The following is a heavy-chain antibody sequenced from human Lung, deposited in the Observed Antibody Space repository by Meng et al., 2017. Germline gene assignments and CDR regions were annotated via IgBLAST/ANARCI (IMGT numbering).Heavy chain of an antibody. J-gene: IGHJ4*02. V-gene: IGHV4-34*01. D-gene: IGHD4-11*01. CDR2: INHSGST. CDR1: GWFFSDYY. CDR3: ARGPTTMAHDFDY. Sequence: QVQLTPWWAGLLNPSRPLSPTCVVSGWFFSDYYWGWNLQPPGKGLEWIWEINHSGSTNYNPSLESRATISVDTSQNNLSLKLSSVTAADSAVYYCARGPTTMAHDFDYWGQGTLVTVSS.